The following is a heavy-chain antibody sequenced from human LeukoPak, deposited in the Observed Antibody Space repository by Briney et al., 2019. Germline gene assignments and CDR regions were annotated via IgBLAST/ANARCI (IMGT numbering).Heavy chain of an antibody. CDR2: INHSGST. J-gene: IGHJ6*02. D-gene: IGHD2-2*01. CDR1: GGSFRGYY. Sequence: SETLSLNCAVYGGSFRGYYWSWIRQPPGKGLEWIGEINHSGSTNYNPSLKSRVTISVDTSKNQFSLKLSSVTAADTAVYYCASGLGYCSSTSCYYYGMDVWGQGTTVTVSS. V-gene: IGHV4-34*01. CDR3: ASGLGYCSSTSCYYYGMDV.